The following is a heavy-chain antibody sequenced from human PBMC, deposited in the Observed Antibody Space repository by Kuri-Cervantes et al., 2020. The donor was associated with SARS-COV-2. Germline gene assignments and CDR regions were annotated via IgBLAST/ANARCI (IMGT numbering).Heavy chain of an antibody. Sequence: ASMKVSCKASGYTFTSYGISWVRQAPGQGLEWMGIINPSGGSTSYAQKFQGRVTMTRDTSTSTVYMELSSLRSEDTAVYYCARAWIQLWLGPDAFDIWGQGTMVTVSS. D-gene: IGHD5-18*01. CDR2: INPSGGST. CDR3: ARAWIQLWLGPDAFDI. J-gene: IGHJ3*02. V-gene: IGHV1-46*01. CDR1: GYTFTSYG.